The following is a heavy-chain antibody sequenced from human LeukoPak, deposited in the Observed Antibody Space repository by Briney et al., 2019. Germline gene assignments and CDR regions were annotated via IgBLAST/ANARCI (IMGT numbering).Heavy chain of an antibody. CDR2: IYYTGNT. V-gene: IGHV4-39*07. Sequence: PSETLSLTCTVSGVSISSSNSYWGWIRQPPGKGLEWIASIYYTGNTYYNTSLKSRVTISIESSKNQFSLKLSSVTAADTAVYYCARGLRIDAFDIWGQGTMVTVSS. CDR3: ARGLRIDAFDI. D-gene: IGHD5-12*01. CDR1: GVSISSSNSY. J-gene: IGHJ3*02.